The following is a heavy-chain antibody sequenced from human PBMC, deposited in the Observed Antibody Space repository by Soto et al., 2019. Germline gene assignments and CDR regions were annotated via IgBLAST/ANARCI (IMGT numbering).Heavy chain of an antibody. J-gene: IGHJ4*02. D-gene: IGHD3-10*01. Sequence: SETLSLTCAVSGYSISNGYYWNWIRQPPGKGLEWIGYIYYSGTTNYNPSLKSRVTISIDTSKNQVSLNLTSVTSADTAVYYCARDQDLGYWGQGTLVTVSS. V-gene: IGHV4-61*01. CDR2: IYYSGTT. CDR1: GYSISNGYY. CDR3: ARDQDLGY.